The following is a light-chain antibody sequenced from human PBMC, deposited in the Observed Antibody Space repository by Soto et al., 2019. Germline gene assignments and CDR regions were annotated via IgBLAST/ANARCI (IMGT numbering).Light chain of an antibody. V-gene: IGLV2-23*02. CDR2: DVT. J-gene: IGLJ2*01. CDR1: NRDIGIYNL. CDR3: CSYAGTTTSVI. Sequence: QSALTQPASVSGSPGQSITISCTGTNRDIGIYNLVSWYQQHPGKVPQVIIYDVTKRPSGVSDRFSGSKSGNTASLTISGLQAEDEADYYCCSYAGTTTSVIFGGGTKLTVL.